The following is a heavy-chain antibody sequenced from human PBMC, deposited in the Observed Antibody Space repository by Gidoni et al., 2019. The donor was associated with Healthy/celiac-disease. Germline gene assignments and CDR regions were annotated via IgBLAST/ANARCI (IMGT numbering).Heavy chain of an antibody. D-gene: IGHD3-10*01. V-gene: IGHV4-39*01. CDR3: ARGYGSGSYYAMEDY. J-gene: IGHJ4*02. Sequence: QLQLQESGPGLVKPSETLSLTCTVSGGSLSSSSYYWGWIRQPPGKGLEWIGSIYYSGSTYYNPSLKSRVTISVDTSKNQFSLKLSSVTAADTAVYYCARGYGSGSYYAMEDYWGQGTLVTVSS. CDR2: IYYSGST. CDR1: GGSLSSSSYY.